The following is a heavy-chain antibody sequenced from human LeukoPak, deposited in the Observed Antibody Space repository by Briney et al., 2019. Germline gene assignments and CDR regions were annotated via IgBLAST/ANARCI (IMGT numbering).Heavy chain of an antibody. J-gene: IGHJ4*02. Sequence: SETLSLTCTISGGSIGGDHWSWIRQPPGKGLEWIGYIYYSGSTNYNPSLKSRVTISVDTSKNQFSLKLSSVTAADTAVYYCARARWFGEFLGFDYWGQGTLVTVSS. CDR1: GGSIGGDH. V-gene: IGHV4-59*01. D-gene: IGHD3-10*01. CDR2: IYYSGST. CDR3: ARARWFGEFLGFDY.